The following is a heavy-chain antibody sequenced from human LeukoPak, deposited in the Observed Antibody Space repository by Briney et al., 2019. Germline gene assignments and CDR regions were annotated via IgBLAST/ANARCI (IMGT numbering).Heavy chain of an antibody. D-gene: IGHD3-22*01. CDR2: IYYSGST. Sequence: PSETLSLTCTVSGGSISSYYWSWIRQPPGKGREWIGYIYYSGSTNYNPSLKSRVTISVDTSKNQFSLKLSSVTAADTAVYYCAGRDYYDSSGYFRWGQGTLVTVSS. CDR1: GGSISSYY. J-gene: IGHJ4*02. CDR3: AGRDYYDSSGYFR. V-gene: IGHV4-59*01.